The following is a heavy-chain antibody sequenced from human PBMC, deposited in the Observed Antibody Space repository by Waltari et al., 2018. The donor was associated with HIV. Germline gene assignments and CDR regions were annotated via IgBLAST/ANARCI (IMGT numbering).Heavy chain of an antibody. J-gene: IGHJ4*02. D-gene: IGHD1-1*01. CDR3: AVPRCNRANCHFAS. CDR2: INTDGTYT. V-gene: IGHV3-74*01. Sequence: EVRLEESGGGLVQPGGSLRLSCAASGLSFSSSWMHLVRQVPGKRQELVSRINTDGTYTNYADAVRGRFSNSRDNAKNTLYLQMNSLKVEDTAVYFCAVPRCNRANCHFASWGQGTLVTVSS. CDR1: GLSFSSSW.